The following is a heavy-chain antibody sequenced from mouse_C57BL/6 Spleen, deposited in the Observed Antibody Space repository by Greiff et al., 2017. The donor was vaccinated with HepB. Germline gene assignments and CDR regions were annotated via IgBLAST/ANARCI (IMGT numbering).Heavy chain of an antibody. Sequence: VQLQQSGPELVKPGASVKISCKASGYAFSSSWMNWVKQRPGKGLEWIGRIYPGDGDTNYNGKFKGKATLTADKSSSTAYMQLSSLTSEDSAVYCCAREELGYFDVWGTGTTVTVSS. V-gene: IGHV1-82*01. CDR1: GYAFSSSW. CDR3: AREELGYFDV. J-gene: IGHJ1*03. CDR2: IYPGDGDT.